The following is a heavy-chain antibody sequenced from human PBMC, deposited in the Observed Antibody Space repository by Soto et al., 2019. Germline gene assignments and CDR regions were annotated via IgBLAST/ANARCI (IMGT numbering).Heavy chain of an antibody. Sequence: ASVKVSCKASGYTFTGYYMHWVRQAPGQGLEWMGWINPNSGGTNYAQKFQGRVTVTRDTSISTAYMELSRLRSDDTAVYYCARDRRGYSYGCHSSNYYGMDVWGQGTTVTVSS. CDR3: ARDRRGYSYGCHSSNYYGMDV. CDR1: GYTFTGYY. V-gene: IGHV1-2*02. J-gene: IGHJ6*02. D-gene: IGHD5-18*01. CDR2: INPNSGGT.